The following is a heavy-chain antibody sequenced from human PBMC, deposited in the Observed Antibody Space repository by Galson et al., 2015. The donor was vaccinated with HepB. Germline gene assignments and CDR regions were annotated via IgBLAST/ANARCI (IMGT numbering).Heavy chain of an antibody. V-gene: IGHV3-23*01. J-gene: IGHJ4*02. Sequence: SLRLSCAASGFTFSGYAMGWVRQAPGKGLEWVSIISSGVSVSASYHADSVKGRFSISRDNSKNTLYLQMNSLRPEDTAVYYCARTIGGTYRHFDYWGQGTLVTVSS. CDR3: ARTIGGTYRHFDY. CDR2: ISSGVSVSAS. D-gene: IGHD1-26*01. CDR1: GFTFSGYA.